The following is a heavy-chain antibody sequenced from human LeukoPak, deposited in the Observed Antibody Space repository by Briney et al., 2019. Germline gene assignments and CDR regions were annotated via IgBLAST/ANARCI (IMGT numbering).Heavy chain of an antibody. V-gene: IGHV3-15*01. CDR1: GFTFSNAW. D-gene: IGHD6-19*01. CDR2: IKSKTDGGTT. J-gene: IGHJ4*02. CDR3: ARGSSGWYGTQFDY. Sequence: GGSLRLSCAASGFTFSNAWMSWVRQAPGKGLEWVGRIKSKTDGGTTDYAAPVKGRFTISRDNSKNMLYLQVNSLRAEDTAVYYCARGSSGWYGTQFDYWGQGTLVTVSS.